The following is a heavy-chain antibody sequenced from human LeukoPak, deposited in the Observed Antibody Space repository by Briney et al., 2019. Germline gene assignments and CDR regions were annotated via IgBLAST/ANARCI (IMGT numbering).Heavy chain of an antibody. CDR2: ITTSGDNT. V-gene: IGHV3-23*01. CDR3: AKEGAATRPYYFDY. J-gene: IGHJ4*02. Sequence: PGGPLTLSCGLSGFPFCIHLMAGVPHPRGKPAVGVSTITTSGDNTYYADSVKGRFTISRDNSKNTLYLQMNSLRAEDTAVYYCAKEGAATRPYYFDYWGQGTLVTVSS. D-gene: IGHD2-15*01. CDR1: GFPFCIHL.